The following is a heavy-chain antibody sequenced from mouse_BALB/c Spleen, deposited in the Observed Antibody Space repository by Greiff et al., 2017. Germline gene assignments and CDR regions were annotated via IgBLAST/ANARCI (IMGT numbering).Heavy chain of an antibody. J-gene: IGHJ4*01. CDR2: IDPSNGNT. V-gene: IGHV14-3*02. Sequence: VQLQQSGAELVKPGASVKLSCKASGYTFTSYDINWVRQRPEQGLEWIGRIDPSNGNTKYDPKFPGKATITADTSSNTAYMQLSSLTSEDTAVYYYAREVGFGDYWGQGTSVTVSS. CDR1: GYTFTSYD. CDR3: AREVGFGDY. D-gene: IGHD1-1*02.